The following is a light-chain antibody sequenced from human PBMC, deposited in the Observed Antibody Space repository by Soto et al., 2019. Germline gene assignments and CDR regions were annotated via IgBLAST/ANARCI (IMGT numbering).Light chain of an antibody. Sequence: DIQITQSPSTLSASVGDRITITCRASESLRGWLAWYQQRPGKAPQDLIYDASTLASGVPSRFNGSGSGTEFTLTIRSLQPDDFATYYCQQYINYSTFGQGTRLEIK. CDR3: QQYINYST. V-gene: IGKV1-5*01. CDR2: DAS. J-gene: IGKJ5*01. CDR1: ESLRGW.